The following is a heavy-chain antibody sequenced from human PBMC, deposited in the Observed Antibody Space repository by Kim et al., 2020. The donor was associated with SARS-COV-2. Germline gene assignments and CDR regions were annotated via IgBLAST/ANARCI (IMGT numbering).Heavy chain of an antibody. CDR1: GASINSSKW. CDR3: ARSRGAVADYYYYYGMDV. CDR2: IFHSGTT. J-gene: IGHJ6*02. D-gene: IGHD6-19*01. V-gene: IGHV4-4*02. Sequence: SETLSLTCVVSGASINSSKWWSWVRQSPGKGLEWIGEIFHSGTTTYNPPLKSRVTISVDKSKNQFSLKLTSVTAADTAIYYCARSRGAVADYYYYYGMDVWGRGSTVTVSS.